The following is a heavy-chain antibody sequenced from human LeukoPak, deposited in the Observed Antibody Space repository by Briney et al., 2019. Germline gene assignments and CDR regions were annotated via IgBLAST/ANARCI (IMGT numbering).Heavy chain of an antibody. J-gene: IGHJ5*02. CDR2: INHSGST. D-gene: IGHD4-17*01. V-gene: IGHV4-34*01. Sequence: SETLSLTCAVYGGSFSGYYWSWIRQPPGKGLEWIGEINHSGSTNYNPSLKGRVTISVDTSKNQFSLKLSSVTAADTAVYYCARGTPPTVTTFWWFDPWGQGTLVTVSS. CDR3: ARGTPPTVTTFWWFDP. CDR1: GGSFSGYY.